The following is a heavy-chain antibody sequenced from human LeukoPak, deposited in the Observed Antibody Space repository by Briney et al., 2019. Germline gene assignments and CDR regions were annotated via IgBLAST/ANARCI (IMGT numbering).Heavy chain of an antibody. CDR1: GGSISSSNSY. D-gene: IGHD3-22*01. V-gene: IGHV4-39*07. CDR2: VYYSGNT. CDR3: ARRPYHYDTIGPI. J-gene: IGHJ3*02. Sequence: SETLSLTCTVSGGSISSSNSYWVWIRQPPGKGLEWIGSVYYSGNTHYNSSLKSRVTESVDTSKNQFSLKVNSVTAADTAVYYCARRPYHYDTIGPIWGRGTMVTVSS.